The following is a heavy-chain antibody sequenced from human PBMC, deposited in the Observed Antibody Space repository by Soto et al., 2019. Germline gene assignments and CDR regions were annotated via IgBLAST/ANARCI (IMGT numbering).Heavy chain of an antibody. CDR3: ARLTGVFRLVLDY. J-gene: IGHJ4*02. V-gene: IGHV4-31*03. D-gene: IGHD3-16*01. CDR2: IYYSGST. Sequence: SETLSLTCTVSGGSISSGDYYWSWIRQHPGKGLEWIGYIYYSGSTHYSSSLKSRVTMSIDTSKNQFPLKLTSVTAADTAVYYCARLTGVFRLVLDYWGQGTQVTVSS. CDR1: GGSISSGDYY.